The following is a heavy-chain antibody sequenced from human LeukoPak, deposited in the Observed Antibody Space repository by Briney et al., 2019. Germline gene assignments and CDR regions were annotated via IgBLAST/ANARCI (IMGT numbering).Heavy chain of an antibody. CDR1: GYTFTGYY. J-gene: IGHJ5*02. V-gene: IGHV1-2*02. CDR3: ARTPRITIRWFDP. CDR2: INPNSGGT. Sequence: GASVKVSCKASGYTFTGYYMHWVRQAPGQGLEWMGWINPNSGGTNYAQKFQGRVTMTRDTSISTAYMELSRLRSDDTAVYYCARTPRITIRWFDPWGQGTLVTVSS. D-gene: IGHD3-3*01.